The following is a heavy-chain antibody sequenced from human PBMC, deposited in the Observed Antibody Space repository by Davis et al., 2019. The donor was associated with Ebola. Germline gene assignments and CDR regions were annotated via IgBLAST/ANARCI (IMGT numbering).Heavy chain of an antibody. CDR3: ARLRGYSGYALDY. V-gene: IGHV4-59*12. CDR2: IYYRGST. CDR1: GGSISSSY. Sequence: MPSETLSLTCTVPGGSISSSYWSWIPQPPGKGLEWIGYIYYRGSTNYTPSLKSRVTISVDTSKNQFSLKLSSVTAADTAVYYCARLRGYSGYALDYWGQGTLVTVSS. D-gene: IGHD5-12*01. J-gene: IGHJ4*02.